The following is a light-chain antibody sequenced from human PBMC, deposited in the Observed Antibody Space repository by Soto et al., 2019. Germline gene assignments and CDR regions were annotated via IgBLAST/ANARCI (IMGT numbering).Light chain of an antibody. V-gene: IGKV3-15*01. CDR1: QSVSSN. Sequence: EIALTQSPATLSVSPGERATLSCRASQSVSSNLAWYQQKPGQAPRLVIYDASARATGIPARFSGSGSGTECPLTLSSLQSEDFAVYYCQQYDNWPPLTFGGGTKVEIK. J-gene: IGKJ4*01. CDR2: DAS. CDR3: QQYDNWPPLT.